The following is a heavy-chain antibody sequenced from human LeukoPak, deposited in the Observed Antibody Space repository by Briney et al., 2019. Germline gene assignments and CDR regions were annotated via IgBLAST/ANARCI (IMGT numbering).Heavy chain of an antibody. CDR1: GGPFSGHY. Sequence: SETLSLTCAVYGGPFSGHYWRWIRQPPGKGLEWIGEINHSGSANYSPSLKSRVTISVDTSKNQFSLKLSSVTAADTAVYYCARGLPYCGGDCYWNWFDPWGQGTLVTVSS. CDR3: ARGLPYCGGDCYWNWFDP. V-gene: IGHV4-34*01. D-gene: IGHD2-21*02. CDR2: INHSGSA. J-gene: IGHJ5*02.